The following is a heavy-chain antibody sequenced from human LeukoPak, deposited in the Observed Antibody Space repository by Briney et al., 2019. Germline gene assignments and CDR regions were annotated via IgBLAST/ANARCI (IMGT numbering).Heavy chain of an antibody. Sequence: PGGSLRLSCAASGFTFSSYSMNWVRQAPGKGLEWVSSISSSSSYIYYADSVKGRFTISRDNAKNSLYLQMNSLRAEDTAVYYCARESTMVRGVIISRGDYWGQGTLVTVSS. D-gene: IGHD3-10*01. CDR3: ARESTMVRGVIISRGDY. J-gene: IGHJ4*02. CDR2: ISSSSSYI. CDR1: GFTFSSYS. V-gene: IGHV3-21*01.